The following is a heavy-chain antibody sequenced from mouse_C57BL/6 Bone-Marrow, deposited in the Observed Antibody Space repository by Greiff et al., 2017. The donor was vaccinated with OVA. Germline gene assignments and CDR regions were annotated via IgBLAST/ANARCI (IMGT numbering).Heavy chain of an antibody. Sequence: EVKLVESGGGLVQPGESLKLSCESNEYEFPSHDMSWVRKTPEKRLELVAAINSDGGSTYYPDTMERRFIISRDNTKKTLYLQMSSLRSEDTALYYCARHDYGNYRAGRWFAYWGQGTLVTVSA. CDR1: EYEFPSHD. D-gene: IGHD2-1*01. V-gene: IGHV5-2*01. CDR2: INSDGGST. CDR3: ARHDYGNYRAGRWFAY. J-gene: IGHJ3*01.